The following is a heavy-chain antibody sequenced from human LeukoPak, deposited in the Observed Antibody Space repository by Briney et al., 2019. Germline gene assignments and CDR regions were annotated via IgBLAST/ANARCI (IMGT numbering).Heavy chain of an antibody. CDR3: TTTRLADAFYFDY. J-gene: IGHJ4*02. CDR2: INSDGSRT. D-gene: IGHD6-13*01. V-gene: IGHV3-74*01. CDR1: GFTFSSYW. Sequence: PGGSLRLSCAASGFTFSSYWMHWVRQAPGKGLVWVSRINSDGSRTTYADAVKGRFTVSRDNAKNTLYLQMNSLRAEDTAVYYCTTTRLADAFYFDYWGQGTLVTVSP.